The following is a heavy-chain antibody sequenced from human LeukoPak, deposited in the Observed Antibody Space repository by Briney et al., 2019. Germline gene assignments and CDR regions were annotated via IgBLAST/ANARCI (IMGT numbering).Heavy chain of an antibody. J-gene: IGHJ4*02. CDR3: ARSGRYSGTGDY. CDR2: ISSSGSTI. Sequence: PGGSLRLSCAASGFTFSDYYMSWIRQAPGKGLEWVSYISSSGSTIYYADSVKGRFTISRDNDMNSLSLQMNSLSADDSAVYYCARSGRYSGTGDYWGQGTLVTVSS. CDR1: GFTFSDYY. V-gene: IGHV3-11*04. D-gene: IGHD1-26*01.